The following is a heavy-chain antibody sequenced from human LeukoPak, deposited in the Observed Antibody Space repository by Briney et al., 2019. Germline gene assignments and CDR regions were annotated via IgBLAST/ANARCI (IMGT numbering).Heavy chain of an antibody. CDR1: GCTFSSYA. D-gene: IGHD3-22*01. Sequence: ASVKVSCKASGCTFSSYAISWVRQAPGQGLEWMGGIIPIFGTANYAQKFQGRVTITTDESTSTAYMELSSLRSEDTAVYYCARRGSSGYYAFDIWGQGTMVTVSS. CDR3: ARRGSSGYYAFDI. V-gene: IGHV1-69*05. J-gene: IGHJ3*02. CDR2: IIPIFGTA.